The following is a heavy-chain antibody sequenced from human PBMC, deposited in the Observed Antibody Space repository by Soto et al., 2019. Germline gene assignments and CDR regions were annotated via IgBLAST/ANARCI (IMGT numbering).Heavy chain of an antibody. V-gene: IGHV4-31*03. Sequence: QVQLQESGPGLVKPSQTLSLTCTVSGGSISSGGYYWSWIRQHPGKGLEWIGYIYYSGSTYYNPSLKSRVTISVDTSKNQFSLKLSSVTAADTAVYYCARDRYCSGGSCYSYNWFDPWGQGTLVTVSS. D-gene: IGHD2-15*01. J-gene: IGHJ5*02. CDR2: IYYSGST. CDR1: GGSISSGGYY. CDR3: ARDRYCSGGSCYSYNWFDP.